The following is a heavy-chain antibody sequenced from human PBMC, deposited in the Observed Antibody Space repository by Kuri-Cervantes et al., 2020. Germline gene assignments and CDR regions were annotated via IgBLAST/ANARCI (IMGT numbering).Heavy chain of an antibody. CDR1: GYTFTSYD. CDR2: MNPNSGNT. J-gene: IGHJ4*02. CDR3: ARVEELPDVRYFDY. D-gene: IGHD1-26*01. Sequence: ASVKVSCKASGYTFTSYDINWVRQATGQGLEWMGWMNPNSGNTGYAQKFQGRVTMTTDTSTSTAYMELRSLRSDDTAVYYCARVEELPDVRYFDYWGQGTLVTVSS. V-gene: IGHV1-8*01.